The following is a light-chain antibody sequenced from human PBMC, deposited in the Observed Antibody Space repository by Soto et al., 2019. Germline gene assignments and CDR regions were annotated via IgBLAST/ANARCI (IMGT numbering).Light chain of an antibody. Sequence: QSALTKPASVSGSPGQSITISCTGSSSDVGGYNYVSWYQQHPGKAPKLMIYEVSTRPSGVSNRFSGSKSGNTASLTISGLQAEDEADYYCISFTSNSQWVFGGGTKLTVL. J-gene: IGLJ3*02. CDR1: SSDVGGYNY. V-gene: IGLV2-14*01. CDR2: EVS. CDR3: ISFTSNSQWV.